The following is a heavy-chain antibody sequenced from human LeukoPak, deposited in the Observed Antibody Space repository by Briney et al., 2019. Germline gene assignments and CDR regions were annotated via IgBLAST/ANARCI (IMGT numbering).Heavy chain of an antibody. V-gene: IGHV3-48*01. CDR3: ASGHSGYELDYYYYYMDV. D-gene: IGHD5-12*01. CDR2: ISSSSSTI. Sequence: PGGSLRLSCAASGFTFSSYSMNWVRQAPGKGLEWVSYISSSSSTIYYADSVKGRFPISRDNAKNSLYLQMNSLRAEDTAVYYCASGHSGYELDYYYYYMDVWGKGTTVTVSS. CDR1: GFTFSSYS. J-gene: IGHJ6*03.